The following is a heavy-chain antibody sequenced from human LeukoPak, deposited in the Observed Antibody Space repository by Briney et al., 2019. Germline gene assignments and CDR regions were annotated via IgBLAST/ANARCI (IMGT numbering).Heavy chain of an antibody. J-gene: IGHJ2*01. V-gene: IGHV3-23*01. CDR3: ARSPDYGDPYWYFDP. Sequence: PGGSLRLSCAVSGFTAGSYAMSWVRQPPGKGLEWVSSLSGSGTSPYYADSVRGRFTISTDKSKNTLYLQMNSLRAEDTAVYYCARSPDYGDPYWYFDPWGRGTLVTVSS. CDR1: GFTAGSYA. CDR2: LSGSGTSP. D-gene: IGHD4-17*01.